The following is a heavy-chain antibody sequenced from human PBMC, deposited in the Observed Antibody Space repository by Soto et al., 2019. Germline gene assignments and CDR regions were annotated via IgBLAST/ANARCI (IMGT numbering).Heavy chain of an antibody. CDR1: GFTFSSYS. CDR3: ASGPGILPDDY. J-gene: IGHJ4*02. Sequence: EVQLVESGGGLVKPGGSLRLSCAASGFTFSSYSMNWVRQAPGKGLEWVSSISSSSSYIYYADSVKGRFTISRDNAKNSLYLQMNSLRAEDTAVYYCASGPGILPDDYWGQGTLVTVSS. CDR2: ISSSSSYI. V-gene: IGHV3-21*01. D-gene: IGHD1-20*01.